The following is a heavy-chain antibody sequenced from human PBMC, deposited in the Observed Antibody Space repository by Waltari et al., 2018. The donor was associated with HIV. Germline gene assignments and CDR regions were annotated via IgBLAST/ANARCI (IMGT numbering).Heavy chain of an antibody. CDR3: AKEEYSSGWFGVSFQH. V-gene: IGHV3-23*01. D-gene: IGHD6-19*01. Sequence: EVQLLESGGGLVQPGGSLRLSCAASGFPFSHDARSWVRQAPGKGLEWVSAISGSGGTTYDADSVKGRFTISRDNSKNTLYLQMNSLRAGDTAVYYCAKEEYSSGWFGVSFQHWGQGTLVTVSS. J-gene: IGHJ1*01. CDR1: GFPFSHDA. CDR2: ISGSGGTT.